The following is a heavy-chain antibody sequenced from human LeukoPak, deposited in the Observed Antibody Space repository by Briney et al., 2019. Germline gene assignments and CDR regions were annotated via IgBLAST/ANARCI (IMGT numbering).Heavy chain of an antibody. CDR1: GFIFSNYA. CDR2: ISGSGGST. D-gene: IGHD6-19*01. Sequence: GSLRLSCAASGFIFSNYAMSWVRQAPGKGLEWVSGISGSGGSTYYADSVKGRFTISRDNSKNTPYLQMNSLRAEDTAVYYCAKDLGYTSGWSDYWGQGTLVTVSS. J-gene: IGHJ4*02. CDR3: AKDLGYTSGWSDY. V-gene: IGHV3-23*01.